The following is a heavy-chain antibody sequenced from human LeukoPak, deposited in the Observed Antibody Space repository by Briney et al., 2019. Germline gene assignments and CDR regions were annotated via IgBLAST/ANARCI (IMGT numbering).Heavy chain of an antibody. CDR2: IYYSGST. CDR1: GGSISSSSYY. V-gene: IGHV4-39*01. D-gene: IGHD3-3*01. CDR3: ASQRAGDFWSGYYPYNWFDP. J-gene: IGHJ5*02. Sequence: PSETQSLTCTVSGGSISSSSYYWGWIRQPPGKGLEWIGSIYYSGSTYYNPSLKSRVTISVDTSKNQFSLKLSSVTAADTAVYYCASQRAGDFWSGYYPYNWFDPWGQGTLVTVSS.